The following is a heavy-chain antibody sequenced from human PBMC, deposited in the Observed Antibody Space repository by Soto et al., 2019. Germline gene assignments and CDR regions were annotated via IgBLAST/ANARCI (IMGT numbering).Heavy chain of an antibody. CDR2: INSDGSST. CDR3: ARASIAAGVWWFDP. Sequence: EVQLVESGGGLVQPGGSLRLSYAASGFTFSSYWMHWVRQAPGKGLVWVSRINSDGSSTSYADSVKGRFTISRDNAKNTLYLQMNSLRAEDTAVYYCARASIAAGVWWFDPWGQGTLVTVSS. CDR1: GFTFSSYW. J-gene: IGHJ5*02. V-gene: IGHV3-74*01. D-gene: IGHD6-25*01.